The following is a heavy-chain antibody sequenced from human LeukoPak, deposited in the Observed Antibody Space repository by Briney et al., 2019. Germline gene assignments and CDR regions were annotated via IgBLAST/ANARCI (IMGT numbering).Heavy chain of an antibody. J-gene: IGHJ6*02. D-gene: IGHD2-15*01. CDR1: GFIFSSYN. CDR3: ARGGFKYNYYDAMDV. V-gene: IGHV3-74*01. CDR2: IAGDGGSI. Sequence: GGSLRLSCAASGFIFSSYNINWVRQAPGKGLMWVARIAGDGGSISYADSVKGRFTISRDNAKNTLYLQMNSQRAEDTAIYYCARGGFKYNYYDAMDVWGQGTTVTVSS.